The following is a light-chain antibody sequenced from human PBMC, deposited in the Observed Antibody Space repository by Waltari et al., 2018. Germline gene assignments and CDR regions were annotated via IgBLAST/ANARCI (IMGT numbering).Light chain of an antibody. V-gene: IGKV1-39*01. CDR2: AAS. J-gene: IGKJ2*01. Sequence: DIQMTQSPSSLSASVGDRVTITCRASQSISSYLNWYHQKPGKAPKLLIYAASSLQSGVPSRFSGSGSGTDFTLTISSLQPEDFATYYCQQSYSTPPFFGQGTKLEIK. CDR3: QQSYSTPPF. CDR1: QSISSY.